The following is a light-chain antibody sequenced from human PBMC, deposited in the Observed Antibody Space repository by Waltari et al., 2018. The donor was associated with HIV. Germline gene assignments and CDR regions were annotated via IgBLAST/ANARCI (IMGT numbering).Light chain of an antibody. CDR3: QVWDSSTAKV. CDR1: NSGSKN. V-gene: IGLV3-9*01. J-gene: IGLJ2*01. CDR2: RDS. Sequence: SYELTQPLSVSVALGQTARITCGGNNSGSKNVHWYQQKPGQAPVLVIYRDSNRPSGIPERFSGSNSGNTATLTISRAQAGDEADYYCQVWDSSTAKVFGGWTKLTVL.